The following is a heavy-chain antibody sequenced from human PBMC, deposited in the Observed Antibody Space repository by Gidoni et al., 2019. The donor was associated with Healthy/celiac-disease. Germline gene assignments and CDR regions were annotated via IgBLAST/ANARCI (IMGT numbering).Heavy chain of an antibody. D-gene: IGHD5-18*01. CDR2: IYYSGST. CDR1: GGSISSYY. Sequence: QVQLQESGPGLVTPSEPLSLTCTVSGGSISSYYWRWIRQPPGKGLEWIGYIYYSGSTNYNPSLKSRVTISVDTSKNQFSLKLSSVTAADTAVYYCASGPVVDKAMVFWGQGTLVTVSS. V-gene: IGHV4-59*01. J-gene: IGHJ4*02. CDR3: ASGPVVDKAMVF.